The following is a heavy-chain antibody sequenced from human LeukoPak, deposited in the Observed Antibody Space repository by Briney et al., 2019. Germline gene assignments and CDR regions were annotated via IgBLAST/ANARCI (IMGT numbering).Heavy chain of an antibody. CDR1: GYTFTGYY. J-gene: IGHJ3*02. V-gene: IGHV1-2*02. CDR3: ARVLEAITGAFDI. D-gene: IGHD1-1*01. CDR2: INPNSGGT. Sequence: ASVKVSCKASGYTFTGYYMHWVRQAPGQGLEWMGWINPNSGGTNYAQKFQGRVTMTRDTSISTAYMELSRLRSDDTAVYYCARVLEAITGAFDIWGQGTMVTVSS.